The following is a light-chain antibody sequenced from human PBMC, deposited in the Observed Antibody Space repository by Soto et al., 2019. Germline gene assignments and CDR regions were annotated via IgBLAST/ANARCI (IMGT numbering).Light chain of an antibody. CDR1: QSVSSSY. Sequence: EIVLTQSPGTLSLSPGERATLSCRARQSVSSSYLAWYQQKPGQAPRLLIYGASSRATGVPGRFSGSGSGTDFTLTISRLEPEDFAVHYCQQYGSSLLTFGGGTKVDIK. CDR3: QQYGSSLLT. CDR2: GAS. V-gene: IGKV3-20*01. J-gene: IGKJ4*01.